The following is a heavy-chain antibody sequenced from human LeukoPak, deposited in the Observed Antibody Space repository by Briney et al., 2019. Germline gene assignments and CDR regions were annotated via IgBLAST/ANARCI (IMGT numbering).Heavy chain of an antibody. CDR2: IYSSGST. Sequence: PSETLSLTCSVSGGSMSSYYWSWMRQPPGKGLEWVGYIYSSGSTNYHPSLKSRVTISIDTSKNQFSLKLSSVTAADTAVYYCARARRDGYFDYWGQGTLVTVSS. V-gene: IGHV4-59*01. J-gene: IGHJ4*02. D-gene: IGHD5-24*01. CDR3: ARARRDGYFDY. CDR1: GGSMSSYY.